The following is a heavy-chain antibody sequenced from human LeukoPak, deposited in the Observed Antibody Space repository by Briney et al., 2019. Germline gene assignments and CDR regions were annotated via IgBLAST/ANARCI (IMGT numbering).Heavy chain of an antibody. CDR1: GDSISSSS. D-gene: IGHD2-2*02. CDR3: ARDGGYCSSTSCYSIYYYMDV. CDR2: ISNNGKT. Sequence: SETLSLTCTVSGDSISSSSWTWIRQSPGKGLESLGFISNNGKTKYKSSFEGRVSMSLDTSKNQFSLELSSVTAADTAVYYCARDGGYCSSTSCYSIYYYMDVWGKGTTVTVSS. V-gene: IGHV4-59*01. J-gene: IGHJ6*03.